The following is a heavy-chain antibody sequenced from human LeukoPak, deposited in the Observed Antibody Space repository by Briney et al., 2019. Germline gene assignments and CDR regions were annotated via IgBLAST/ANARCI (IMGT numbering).Heavy chain of an antibody. CDR2: IIPIFGTA. V-gene: IGHV1-69*05. CDR1: GYTFTSYD. Sequence: RASVKVSCKASGYTFTSYDINWVRQAPGQGLEWMGGIIPIFGTANYAQKFQGRVTITTDESTSTAYMELSSLRSEDTAVYYCARSTEYYFDYWGQGTLVTVSS. CDR3: ARSTEYYFDY. J-gene: IGHJ4*02. D-gene: IGHD3-10*01.